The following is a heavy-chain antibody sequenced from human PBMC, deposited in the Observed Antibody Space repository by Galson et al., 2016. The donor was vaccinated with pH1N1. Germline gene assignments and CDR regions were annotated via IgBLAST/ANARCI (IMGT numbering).Heavy chain of an antibody. CDR1: DFTFSTFW. J-gene: IGHJ4*02. CDR2: INGDGSQK. V-gene: IGHV3-7*01. CDR3: VRDPGWGGPDY. D-gene: IGHD3-10*01. Sequence: SLRLSCAASDFTFSTFWMAWVRQAPGNGLEWVALINGDGSQKYYVDSVKGRFTISRDDTKKSLYLQINNLRAEDTALYYCVRDPGWGGPDYWGQGALVIVSS.